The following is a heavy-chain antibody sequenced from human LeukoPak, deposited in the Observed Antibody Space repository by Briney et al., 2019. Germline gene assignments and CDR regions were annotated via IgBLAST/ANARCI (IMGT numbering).Heavy chain of an antibody. CDR2: ISGSGGST. CDR3: AKGYMSTALFDY. J-gene: IGHJ4*02. V-gene: IGHV3-23*01. D-gene: IGHD4-17*01. CDR1: GFTFRDEA. Sequence: GGSLRLSCAASGFTFRDEAMSWVRQAPGKGLEWVSSISGSGGSTYYADSVKGRFTISRDNSKNTLYLQMNSLRTEDTAVYYCAKGYMSTALFDYWGQGTLVTVSS.